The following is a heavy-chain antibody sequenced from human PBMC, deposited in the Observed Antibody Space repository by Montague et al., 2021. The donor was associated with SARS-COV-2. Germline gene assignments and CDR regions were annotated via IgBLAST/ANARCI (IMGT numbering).Heavy chain of an antibody. CDR2: IYYSGST. Sequence: SETLSLTCTVSGASISSSSYYWGWIRQPPGKGLEWIGSIYYSGSTYYNPSPKSRVTISVDTSKNQFSLKLSSVTAADTVVYYCARPVSYYDILSSSTNWFDPWGQGTLVTVSS. CDR1: GASISSSSYY. J-gene: IGHJ5*02. D-gene: IGHD3-9*01. V-gene: IGHV4-39*01. CDR3: ARPVSYYDILSSSTNWFDP.